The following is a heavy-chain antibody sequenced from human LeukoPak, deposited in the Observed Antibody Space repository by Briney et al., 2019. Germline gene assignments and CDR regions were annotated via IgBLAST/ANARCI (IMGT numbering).Heavy chain of an antibody. CDR2: ISSSATTI. J-gene: IGHJ4*02. D-gene: IGHD2-2*01. Sequence: GGSLRPSCAASGFTFDTYSMNWVRQAPGEGLEWVSYISSSATTIHYADSVKGRFTISRDNAKKSLYLQMDSLRAEDTAVYYCARDTRGESDYWGQGTLVTVSS. CDR3: ARDTRGESDY. V-gene: IGHV3-48*04. CDR1: GFTFDTYS.